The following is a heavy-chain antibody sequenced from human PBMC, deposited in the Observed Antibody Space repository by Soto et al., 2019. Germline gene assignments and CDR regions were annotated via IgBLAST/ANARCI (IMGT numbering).Heavy chain of an antibody. D-gene: IGHD2-21*01. CDR2: IYYSGST. CDR3: AASCVGCGGFNYYGMDV. V-gene: IGHV4-31*01. CDR1: GDSISSGGYY. Sequence: QVQLQESGPGLVKPSQTLSLTCTVSGDSISSGGYYWSWIRQHPGRGLEWIGYIYYSGSTYYNPSLKSPGTISVDTSKNQFSLKLTSVTAADTAVYYCAASCVGCGGFNYYGMDVWGQGTTVTVSS. J-gene: IGHJ6*02.